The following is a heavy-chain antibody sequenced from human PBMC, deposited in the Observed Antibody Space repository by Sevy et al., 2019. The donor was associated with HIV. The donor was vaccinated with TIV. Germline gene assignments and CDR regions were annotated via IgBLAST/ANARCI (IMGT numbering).Heavy chain of an antibody. D-gene: IGHD6-13*01. J-gene: IGHJ4*02. V-gene: IGHV3-21*01. CDR2: IGSSSSYI. Sequence: GGSLRLSCAASGFTFSSYTMSWVRQAPGKGLEWVSSIGSSSSYIYYADSLKGRFTISRDNAKNSLYLQMNSLRAEDTAVYYCARDSGSSTWPYYFDYWGQGTLVTVSS. CDR1: GFTFSSYT. CDR3: ARDSGSSTWPYYFDY.